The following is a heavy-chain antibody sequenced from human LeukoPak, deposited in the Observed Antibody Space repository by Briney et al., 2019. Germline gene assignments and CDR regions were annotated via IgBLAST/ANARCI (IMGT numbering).Heavy chain of an antibody. Sequence: GGSLRLSCAASGFRFSNYWMTWVRQAPGKGLEWVANIKQDGSEKYYVDSVKGRFTISRDDAKNTLYLQMNSLRAEDTAVYYCVRGGESTWSWGQGTLVTVSS. CDR2: IKQDGSEK. CDR1: GFRFSNYW. CDR3: VRGGESTWS. J-gene: IGHJ5*02. D-gene: IGHD2-15*01. V-gene: IGHV3-7*01.